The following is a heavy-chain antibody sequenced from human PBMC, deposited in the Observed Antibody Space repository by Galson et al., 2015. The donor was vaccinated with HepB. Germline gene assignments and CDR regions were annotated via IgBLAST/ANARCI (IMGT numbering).Heavy chain of an antibody. CDR2: ISYDGSNK. Sequence: SLRLSCAASGFTFSSYAMHWVRQAPGKGLEWVAVISYDGSNKYYADSVKGRFTISRDNSKNTLYLQMNSLRAEDTAVYYCASHYYDSSGYYYAGYFDYWGQGTLVTVSS. CDR1: GFTFSSYA. D-gene: IGHD3-22*01. CDR3: ASHYYDSSGYYYAGYFDY. J-gene: IGHJ4*02. V-gene: IGHV3-30*04.